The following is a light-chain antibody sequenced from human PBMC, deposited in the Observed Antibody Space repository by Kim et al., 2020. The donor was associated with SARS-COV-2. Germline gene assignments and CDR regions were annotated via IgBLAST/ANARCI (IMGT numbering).Light chain of an antibody. CDR2: KAS. J-gene: IGKJ1*01. Sequence: DIQMTQSPSTLSAAVGDRVTITCRASQNINSWLAWYQQKPGKAPKLLIYKASSLESGVPSRFSGSGSGTEFTLTISSLQPDDFATYYCQQYKTYPWTFGQGTKVE. CDR3: QQYKTYPWT. V-gene: IGKV1-5*03. CDR1: QNINSW.